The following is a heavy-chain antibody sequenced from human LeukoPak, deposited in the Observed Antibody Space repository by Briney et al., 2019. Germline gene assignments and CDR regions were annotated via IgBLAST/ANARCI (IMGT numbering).Heavy chain of an antibody. CDR3: ARGPTMVRGAPYNWFDP. Sequence: SETLSLTCTVSGGSISSSSYYWGWIRQPPGKGLEWIGSIYYSGSTYYNPSLKSRVTISVDTSKNQFSLKLSSVTAADTAVYYCARGPTMVRGAPYNWFDPWGQGTLVTVSS. D-gene: IGHD3-10*01. CDR1: GGSISSSSYY. CDR2: IYYSGST. J-gene: IGHJ5*02. V-gene: IGHV4-39*07.